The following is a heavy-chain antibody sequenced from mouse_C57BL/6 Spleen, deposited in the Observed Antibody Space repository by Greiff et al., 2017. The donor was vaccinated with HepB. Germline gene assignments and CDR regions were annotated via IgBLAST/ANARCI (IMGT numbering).Heavy chain of an antibody. CDR1: GFTFSSYA. J-gene: IGHJ4*01. CDR3: ARGDGSSPDYAMDY. D-gene: IGHD1-1*01. Sequence: EVMLVESGGGLVKPGGSLKLSCAASGFTFSSYAMSWVRQTPDKRLEWVATISDGGSYTYYPDNVKGRFTISRDNAKNNLYLQMSHLQSEDTTMYYCARGDGSSPDYAMDYWGQGTSVTVSS. CDR2: ISDGGSYT. V-gene: IGHV5-4*03.